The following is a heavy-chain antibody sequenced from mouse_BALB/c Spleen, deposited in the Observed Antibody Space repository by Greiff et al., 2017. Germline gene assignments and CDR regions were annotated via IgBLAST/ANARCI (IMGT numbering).Heavy chain of an antibody. CDR1: GFSLTSYG. Sequence: VHLVESGPGLVAPSQSLSITCTVSGFSLTSYGVHWVRQPPGKGLEWLGVIWAGGSTNYNSALMSRLSISKDNSKSQVFLKMNSLQTDDTAMYYCARDDYRYDPTWFAYWGQGTLVTVSA. CDR3: ARDDYRYDPTWFAY. J-gene: IGHJ3*01. D-gene: IGHD2-14*01. V-gene: IGHV2-9*02. CDR2: IWAGGST.